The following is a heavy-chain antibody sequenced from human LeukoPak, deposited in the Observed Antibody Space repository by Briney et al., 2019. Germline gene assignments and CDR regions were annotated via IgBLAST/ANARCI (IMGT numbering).Heavy chain of an antibody. CDR3: ARHKRLQRYGSMDV. Sequence: GESLKISCQGSGYNFTTYWIGWVRQMPGKGLEWMGIIYPGDSDTRYSPSFQGQVTISADKSISTAYLQWSSLKASDTAMYYCARHKRLQRYGSMDVWGKGTTVTVSS. J-gene: IGHJ6*03. CDR2: IYPGDSDT. D-gene: IGHD3-10*01. V-gene: IGHV5-51*01. CDR1: GYNFTTYW.